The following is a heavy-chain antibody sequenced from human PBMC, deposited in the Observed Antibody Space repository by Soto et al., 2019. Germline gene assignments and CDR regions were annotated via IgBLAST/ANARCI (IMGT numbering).Heavy chain of an antibody. D-gene: IGHD2-2*01. CDR3: ARAMSGCSSTSCYYYYYYMDV. Sequence: ASVKVSCKASGYTFTSYGISWVRQAPGQGLAWMGWISAYNGNTNYAQKRQDRVTMTTDTSTSTAYMELRSLRSDDTAVYYCARAMSGCSSTSCYYYYYYMDVWGKGTTVTVSS. CDR1: GYTFTSYG. V-gene: IGHV1-18*01. J-gene: IGHJ6*03. CDR2: ISAYNGNT.